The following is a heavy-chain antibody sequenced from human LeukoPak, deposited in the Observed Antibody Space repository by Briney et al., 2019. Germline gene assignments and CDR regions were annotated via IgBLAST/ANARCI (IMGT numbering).Heavy chain of an antibody. CDR1: GYTFTSYD. V-gene: IGHV1-8*01. J-gene: IGHJ5*02. CDR3: ARPQRDYDILTSYSNNWFDP. D-gene: IGHD3-9*01. Sequence: ASVKVSCQASGYTFTSYDINWVRQAPGQGLEWMGWMNPNSGNTGYAQKFQGRVTMTRNTSISTAYMELSSLRSEDPAVYYCARPQRDYDILTSYSNNWFDPWGQGTLVTVSS. CDR2: MNPNSGNT.